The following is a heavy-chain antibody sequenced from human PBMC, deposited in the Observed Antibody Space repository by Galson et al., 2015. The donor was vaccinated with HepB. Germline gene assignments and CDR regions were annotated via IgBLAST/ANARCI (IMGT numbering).Heavy chain of an antibody. V-gene: IGHV4-34*01. CDR3: ARGLEYSYGRHTFDY. CDR1: GGSFSGYY. Sequence: SETLSLTCTVSGGSFSGYYWSWIRQPPGKGLEWIGEINHSGSTNYNPSLKSRVTISVDTSKNQFSLKLSSVTAADTAVYYCARGLEYSYGRHTFDYWGQGTLVTVSS. CDR2: INHSGST. D-gene: IGHD5-18*01. J-gene: IGHJ4*02.